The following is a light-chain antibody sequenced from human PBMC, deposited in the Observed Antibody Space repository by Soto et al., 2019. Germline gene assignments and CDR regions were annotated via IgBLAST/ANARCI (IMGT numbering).Light chain of an antibody. CDR3: CSYAGSRV. Sequence: QSALTQPASVSGSPGQSITISCTGTSSDVGSYNLVSWYQQHPGKAPKLVIYEVSKRPSGVSNRFSGSKSGNTASLTISGLQAEDEADYYCCSYAGSRVFGTGTKLTVL. V-gene: IGLV2-23*02. CDR2: EVS. J-gene: IGLJ1*01. CDR1: SSDVGSYNL.